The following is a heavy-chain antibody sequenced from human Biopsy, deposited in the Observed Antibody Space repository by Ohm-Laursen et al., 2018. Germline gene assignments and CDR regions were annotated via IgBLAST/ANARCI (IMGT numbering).Heavy chain of an antibody. Sequence: SLRLSCTASGFTFNNYGMQWVRQAPGKGLEWVAFIFYDGSNTYYADSVKGRFTISRDNSRNTLYLQMSSLRAEDTAVYYCAKNRYNYTPIGGFSMDVWGQGTTVTVSS. J-gene: IGHJ6*02. CDR3: AKNRYNYTPIGGFSMDV. D-gene: IGHD5-18*01. V-gene: IGHV3-30*18. CDR2: IFYDGSNT. CDR1: GFTFNNYG.